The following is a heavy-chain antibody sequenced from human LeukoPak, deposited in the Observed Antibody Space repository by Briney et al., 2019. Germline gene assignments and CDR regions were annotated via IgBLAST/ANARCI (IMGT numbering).Heavy chain of an antibody. D-gene: IGHD3-3*01. V-gene: IGHV4-39*01. J-gene: IGHJ4*02. Sequence: SETLSLTCTVSGGSVSNGSFYWGWIRQPPGKGLEWIGSGYYSGRTYYNPSLESRVTIFVVTSKNQFSLRLTSVTAADTAVYYCARVRFSEWLSYACPSDYWGQGTLVTVSS. CDR1: GGSVSNGSFY. CDR2: GYYSGRT. CDR3: ARVRFSEWLSYACPSDY.